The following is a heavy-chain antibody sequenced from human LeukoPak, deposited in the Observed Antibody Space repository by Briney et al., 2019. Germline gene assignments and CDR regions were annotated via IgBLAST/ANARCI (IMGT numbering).Heavy chain of an antibody. D-gene: IGHD3-10*01. CDR3: ARYSVRGRKDAFDI. J-gene: IGHJ3*02. CDR1: GYTFTGYY. CDR2: INPNSGGT. V-gene: IGHV1-2*02. Sequence: ASVKVSCKASGYTFTGYYMHWVRQAPGQGLEWTGWINPNSGGTNYAQKFQGRVTMTRDTSISTAYMELSRLRSDDTAVYYCARYSVRGRKDAFDIWGQGTMVTVSS.